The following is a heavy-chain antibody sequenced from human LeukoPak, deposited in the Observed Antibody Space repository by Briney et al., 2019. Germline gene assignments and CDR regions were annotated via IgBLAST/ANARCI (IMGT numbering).Heavy chain of an antibody. V-gene: IGHV1-69*06. Sequence: ASVKVSCKASGGTFSSYAISWVRQAPGQGLEWMGGIIPIFGTANYAQKFQGRVTITADKSTSTAYMELSSLRSEDTAVYYCARGWPSRPSSGWPFDYWGQGTLVTVSS. D-gene: IGHD3-22*01. J-gene: IGHJ4*02. CDR2: IIPIFGTA. CDR1: GGTFSSYA. CDR3: ARGWPSRPSSGWPFDY.